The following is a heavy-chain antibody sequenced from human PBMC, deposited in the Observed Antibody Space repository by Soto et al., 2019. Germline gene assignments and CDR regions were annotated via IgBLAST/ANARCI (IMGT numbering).Heavy chain of an antibody. J-gene: IGHJ4*02. CDR1: GYTFTSYG. D-gene: IGHD2-2*01. CDR2: ISAYNGNT. CDR3: ATLSAPVIVLVPAAPDLFDY. Sequence: ASVKVSCKASGYTFTSYGISWVRQAPGQGLEWMGWISAYNGNTNYAQKLQGRVTMTTDTSTSTAYMELSSLRSEDTAVYYCATLSAPVIVLVPAAPDLFDYWGQGTPVTGSS. V-gene: IGHV1-18*01.